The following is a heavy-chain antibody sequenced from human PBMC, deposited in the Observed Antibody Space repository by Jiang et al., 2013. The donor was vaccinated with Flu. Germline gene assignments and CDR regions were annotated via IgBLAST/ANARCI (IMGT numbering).Heavy chain of an antibody. J-gene: IGHJ2*01. CDR3: ARGQANWDPPYWYFDL. CDR1: VAPSAVVVTT. V-gene: IGHV4-61*02. CDR2: IYTSGST. D-gene: IGHD7-27*01. Sequence: KPSQTLSLTCTVSVAPSAVVVTTGAGSGSRRKGLEWIGRIYTSGSTNYNPSLQSRVTISADTSKNQFSLKLSSVTAADTAVYYCARGQANWDPPYWYFDLWGRGTLVTVSS.